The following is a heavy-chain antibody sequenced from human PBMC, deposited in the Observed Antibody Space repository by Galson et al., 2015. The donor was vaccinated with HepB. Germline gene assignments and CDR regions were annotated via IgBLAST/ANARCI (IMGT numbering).Heavy chain of an antibody. CDR3: ARASPDSSGYPAKNRYFDY. D-gene: IGHD3-22*01. CDR1: GGTFSSYA. V-gene: IGHV1-69*10. CDR2: IIPILGIA. Sequence: SVKVSCKASGGTFSSYAISWVRQAPGQGLEWMGGIIPILGIANYAQKFQGRVTITADESTSTAYMELSSLRSEDTAVYYCARASPDSSGYPAKNRYFDYWGQGTLVTVSS. J-gene: IGHJ4*02.